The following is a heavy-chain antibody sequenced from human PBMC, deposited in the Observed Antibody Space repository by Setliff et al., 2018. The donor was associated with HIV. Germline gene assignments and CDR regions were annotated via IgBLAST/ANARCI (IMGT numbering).Heavy chain of an antibody. CDR3: ARAGTDYYYFLVN. D-gene: IGHD3-9*01. V-gene: IGHV3-30*04. CDR2: LSYQGTNI. CDR1: GFTFSTYS. J-gene: IGHJ4*02. Sequence: PGGSLRLSCAASGFTFSTYSMVWVRQAPGKGLEWVAVLSYQGTNIYYADSVRGRFTVSRDTSRNTFYLEMNSLRPEDTALYFCARAGTDYYYFLVNWGQGTLVTVSS.